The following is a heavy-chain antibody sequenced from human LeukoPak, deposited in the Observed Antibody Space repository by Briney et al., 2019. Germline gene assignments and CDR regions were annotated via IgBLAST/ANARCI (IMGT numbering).Heavy chain of an antibody. CDR3: ARDRLRFPNWFDP. D-gene: IGHD3-3*01. V-gene: IGHV3-74*01. CDR2: INSDGSST. Sequence: ETLSLTCAVYGGSFSGYYWSWVRQAPGKGLVWVSRINSDGSSTSYADSVKGRFTISRDNAKNTLYLQMNSLRAEDTAVYYCARDRLRFPNWFDPWGQGTLVAVSS. J-gene: IGHJ5*02. CDR1: GGSFSGYY.